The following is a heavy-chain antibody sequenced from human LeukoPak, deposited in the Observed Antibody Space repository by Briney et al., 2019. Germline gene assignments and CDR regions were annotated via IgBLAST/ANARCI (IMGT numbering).Heavy chain of an antibody. D-gene: IGHD3-22*01. V-gene: IGHV3-23*01. J-gene: IGHJ4*02. Sequence: PGGSLRLSCAASGFTFSSYGMSWVRQAPGKGLEWVSAISGSGGSTYYADSVKGRFTISRDNSKNTLYLQMNSLRAEDTAVYYCAKERVDYYDSSGYFDYWGQGTLVTVSS. CDR3: AKERVDYYDSSGYFDY. CDR2: ISGSGGST. CDR1: GFTFSSYG.